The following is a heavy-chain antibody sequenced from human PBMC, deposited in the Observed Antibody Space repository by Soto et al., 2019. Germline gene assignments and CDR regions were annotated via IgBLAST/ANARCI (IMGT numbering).Heavy chain of an antibody. J-gene: IGHJ4*02. CDR3: ARMFHCSGGTCPFDY. Sequence: SGPTLVNPTQTLTLTCTFSGFSLSTSGMRVSWIRQPPGKALEWLARIDWDDDKFYNTSLKTRLTIPKDSSKNQVVLTMTNMDPVDTATYYCARMFHCSGGTCPFDYWGQGALVTVSS. D-gene: IGHD2-15*01. V-gene: IGHV2-70*04. CDR1: GFSLSTSGMR. CDR2: IDWDDDK.